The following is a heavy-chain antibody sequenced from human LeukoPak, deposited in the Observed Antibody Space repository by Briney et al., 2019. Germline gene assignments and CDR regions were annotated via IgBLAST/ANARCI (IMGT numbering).Heavy chain of an antibody. V-gene: IGHV1-46*01. J-gene: IGHJ4*02. CDR2: INPSGGST. CDR1: GYTFTSYY. Sequence: ASVKVSCKASGYTFTSYYMHLVRQAPGQGLEWMGIINPSGGSTSYAQKFQGRVTMTRDTSTSTVYMELSSLRSEDTAVYYCARARIAAAAQFGYFDYWGQGTLVTVSS. D-gene: IGHD6-13*01. CDR3: ARARIAAAAQFGYFDY.